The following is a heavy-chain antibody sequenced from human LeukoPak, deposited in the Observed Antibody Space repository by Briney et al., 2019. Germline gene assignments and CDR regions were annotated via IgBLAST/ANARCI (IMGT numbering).Heavy chain of an antibody. J-gene: IGHJ3*02. D-gene: IGHD4-17*01. CDR2: MYHSRST. CDR1: GGSIRNYY. CDR3: ATSSTLTTYAFDI. Sequence: RSSETLSLTCTVSGGSIRNYYWTWIRQTPGKGLEWIGYMYHSRSTNSSPSLKSRVTISIDTSMNNFSLKLRSATAADTAVYYCATSSTLTTYAFDIWGPGSMVTVSS. V-gene: IGHV4-59*01.